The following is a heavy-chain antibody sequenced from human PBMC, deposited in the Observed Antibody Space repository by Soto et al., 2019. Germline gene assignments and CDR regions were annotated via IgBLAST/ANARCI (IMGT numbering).Heavy chain of an antibody. V-gene: IGHV1-69*12. CDR1: GGTFSSYA. CDR3: AREVVVAATGWFDP. Sequence: QVQLVQSGAEVKKPGSSVKVSCKASGGTFSSYAISWVRQAPGQGLEWMGGIIPIFGTANYAQKFQGRVTMXGXEXXSKGYMELSSLGSEDTAVYYCAREVVVAATGWFDPWGQGTLVTVSS. CDR2: IIPIFGTA. D-gene: IGHD2-15*01. J-gene: IGHJ5*02.